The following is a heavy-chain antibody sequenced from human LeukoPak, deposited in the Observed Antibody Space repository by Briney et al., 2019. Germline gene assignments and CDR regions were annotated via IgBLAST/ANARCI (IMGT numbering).Heavy chain of an antibody. CDR1: GYSFTSYW. V-gene: IGHV5-51*01. Sequence: GGSLKISCKGSGYSFTSYWIGWVRQMPGKGLEWMGIIYPGDSDTRYSPSFQGQVTISADKSISTAYLQWSSLKASDTAMYYCARLPYCGGDCYPRLGDYWGQGTLVTVSS. D-gene: IGHD2-21*02. J-gene: IGHJ4*02. CDR3: ARLPYCGGDCYPRLGDY. CDR2: IYPGDSDT.